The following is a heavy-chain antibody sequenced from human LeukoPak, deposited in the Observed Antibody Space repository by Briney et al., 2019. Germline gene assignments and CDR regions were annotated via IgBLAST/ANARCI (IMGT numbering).Heavy chain of an antibody. V-gene: IGHV4-59*12. CDR2: IYHSGSI. D-gene: IGHD4-17*01. CDR3: ARGRYGGYFDY. Sequence: PSETLSLTCSVSGGSMNSYYWSWIRQSPGKGLEWIGEIYHSGSINYNPSLKSRVTMSVDKSKNQFSLKLSSVTAADTAVYYCARGRYGGYFDYWGQGTLVTVSS. CDR1: GGSMNSYY. J-gene: IGHJ4*02.